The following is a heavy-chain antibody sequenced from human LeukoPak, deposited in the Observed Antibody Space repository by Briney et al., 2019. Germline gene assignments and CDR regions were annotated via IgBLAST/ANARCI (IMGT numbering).Heavy chain of an antibody. CDR3: ARGAAGYGSGSSIYWFDP. Sequence: GASVKVSCKTSGYTFTSYYMHWVRQAPGQGLEWMGTINPSGGSTRYAQKFEGRVTMTRDTSTSTVYMELSSLRSEDTAVYYCARGAAGYGSGSSIYWFDPWGQGTLVTVSS. D-gene: IGHD3-10*01. V-gene: IGHV1-46*01. CDR2: INPSGGST. J-gene: IGHJ5*02. CDR1: GYTFTSYY.